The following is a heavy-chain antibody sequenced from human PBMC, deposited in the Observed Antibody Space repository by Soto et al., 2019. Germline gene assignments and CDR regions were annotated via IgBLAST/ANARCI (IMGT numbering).Heavy chain of an antibody. CDR3: AGSSEDGRDQ. V-gene: IGHV3-21*01. CDR1: GFSLSDYS. J-gene: IGHJ4*02. CDR2: ISSSSSFI. Sequence: EVQLVESGGGLVKPGGSLRLSCAASGFSLSDYSMNWIRQAPGKGLEWVASISSSSSFIHYAESMKGRFTISRDNAKNSLYLQMNRLSAEDPAVYFRAGSSEDGRDQWGQGTLVTVSS. D-gene: IGHD1-26*01.